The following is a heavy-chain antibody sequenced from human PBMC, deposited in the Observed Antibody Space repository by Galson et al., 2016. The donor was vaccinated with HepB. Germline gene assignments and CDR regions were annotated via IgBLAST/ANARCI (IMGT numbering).Heavy chain of an antibody. CDR2: IDPSDSNI. CDR3: ARLRREDYYDSGSYYIAY. D-gene: IGHD3-10*01. V-gene: IGHV5-10-1*01. CDR1: GYSFTNYW. J-gene: IGHJ4*02. Sequence: QSGAEVKKPGESLKISCKGSGYSFTNYWISWVRQMPGKGLEWMGRIDPSDSNIKYSPSFQGHVTISADNSISTAYLQWSSLKASDTAMYYCARLRREDYYDSGSYYIAYWGQGTLVTVSS.